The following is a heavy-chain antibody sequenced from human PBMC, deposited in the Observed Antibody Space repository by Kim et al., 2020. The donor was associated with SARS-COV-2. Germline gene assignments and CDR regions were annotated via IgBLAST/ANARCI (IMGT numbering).Heavy chain of an antibody. V-gene: IGHV3-30*18. CDR2: ISYDGSNK. CDR3: AKDHRVGELSYYFDY. CDR1: GFTFSSYG. Sequence: GGSLRLSCAASGFTFSSYGMHWVRQAPGKGLEWVAVISYDGSNKYYADSVKGRFTISRDNSKNTLYLQMNSLRAEDTAVYYCAKDHRVGELSYYFDYWGQGTLVTVSS. J-gene: IGHJ4*02. D-gene: IGHD3-10*01.